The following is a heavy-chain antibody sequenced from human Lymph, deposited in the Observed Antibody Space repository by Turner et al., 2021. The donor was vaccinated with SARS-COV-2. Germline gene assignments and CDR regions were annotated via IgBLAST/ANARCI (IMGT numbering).Heavy chain of an antibody. CDR3: ARLPIARGYSGYDFYYFDY. V-gene: IGHV5-51*01. CDR2: IYPGDSDT. CDR1: GYSFPTYW. D-gene: IGHD5-12*01. J-gene: IGHJ4*02. Sequence: EVQLVQSGAEVKKPGESLKISCKGSGYSFPTYWIGWVCQMPGKGLEWMGIIYPGDSDTRYSPSFQGQVTISADKSISTAYLQWSSLKASDTAMYYCARLPIARGYSGYDFYYFDYWGQGTLVTVSS.